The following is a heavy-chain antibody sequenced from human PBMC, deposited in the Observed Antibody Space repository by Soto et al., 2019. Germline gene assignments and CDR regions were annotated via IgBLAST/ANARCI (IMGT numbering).Heavy chain of an antibody. J-gene: IGHJ3*02. Sequence: QVQLQESGPGLVKPSQTLSLTCTVSGDSISSGDYSWSWIRQPPGKVLEWIGFIYNSGTTSYNPSLKSRVTISLDTSKNQFSLELSSVTAADTAVYYCARARYYDSSGYYYAFDIWGQGTVVTVSS. CDR1: GDSISSGDYS. CDR2: IYNSGTT. D-gene: IGHD3-22*01. V-gene: IGHV4-30-4*01. CDR3: ARARYYDSSGYYYAFDI.